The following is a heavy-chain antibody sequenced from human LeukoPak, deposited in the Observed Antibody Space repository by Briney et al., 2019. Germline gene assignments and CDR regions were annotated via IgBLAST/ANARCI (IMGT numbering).Heavy chain of an antibody. CDR1: GGSISSSSYS. V-gene: IGHV4-39*01. CDR3: ARLRFDFWSGYTHPYFDY. CDR2: IYYSGTT. Sequence: SETLSLTCTVSGGSISSSSYSWGWIRQPPGKGLEWIGSIYYSGTTYYNPSLKSRVTISVDTSKIQFSLKLSSVAATDTAVYFCARLRFDFWSGYTHPYFDYRGQGTLVTVSS. D-gene: IGHD3-3*01. J-gene: IGHJ4*02.